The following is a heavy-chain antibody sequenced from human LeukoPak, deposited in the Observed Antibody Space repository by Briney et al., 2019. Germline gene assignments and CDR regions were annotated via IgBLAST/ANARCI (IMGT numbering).Heavy chain of an antibody. CDR2: IGSSGGSR. Sequence: GSLRLSCIASGFTFSSYEMDWVRRAPGKGLEWVSYIGSSGGSRYYADPVKGRFTTSRDNAKNSVYLQMNSLRVDDTAVYYCARGPNFGSRVDYFDYWGQGTPVTVSS. D-gene: IGHD5-12*01. CDR1: GFTFSSYE. J-gene: IGHJ4*02. CDR3: ARGPNFGSRVDYFDY. V-gene: IGHV3-48*03.